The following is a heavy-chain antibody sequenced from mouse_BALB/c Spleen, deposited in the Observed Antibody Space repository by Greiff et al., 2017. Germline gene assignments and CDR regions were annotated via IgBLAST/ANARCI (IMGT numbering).Heavy chain of an antibody. Sequence: VQLKQSGAELVRPGALVKLSCKASGFNIKDYYMHWVKQRPEQGLEWIGWIDPENGNTIYDPKFQGKASITADTSSNTAYLQLSSLTSEDTAVYYCARGYRYDRGFAYWGQGTLVTVSA. J-gene: IGHJ3*01. CDR1: GFNIKDYY. V-gene: IGHV14-1*02. D-gene: IGHD2-14*01. CDR2: IDPENGNT. CDR3: ARGYRYDRGFAY.